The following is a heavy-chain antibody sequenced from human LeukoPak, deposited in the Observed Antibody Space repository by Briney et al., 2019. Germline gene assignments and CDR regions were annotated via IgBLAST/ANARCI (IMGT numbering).Heavy chain of an antibody. V-gene: IGHV5-51*01. CDR3: ARHGHSSSLWFGYNWFDP. CDR1: GYSFTSYW. J-gene: IGHJ5*02. D-gene: IGHD6-13*01. CDR2: IYPGDSDT. Sequence: GESLKISCKGSGYSFTSYWIGWVRQMHGKGLEWMGIIYPGDSDTRYSPSFQGQVTISADKSISTAYLQWSSLKASDTAMYYCARHGHSSSLWFGYNWFDPWGQGTLVTVSS.